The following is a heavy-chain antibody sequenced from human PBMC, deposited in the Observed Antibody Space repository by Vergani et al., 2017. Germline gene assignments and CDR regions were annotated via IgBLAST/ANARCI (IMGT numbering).Heavy chain of an antibody. D-gene: IGHD2-15*01. CDR1: GFTFSSYA. Sequence: EVQLLESGGGLVQPGGSLRLSCAASGFTFSSYAMSWVRQAPGKGLEWVSAISGSGGSTSYSDSVKGQFTISRDNSKNTLYRQMNSLRAEDTAVYYCARASVVAATCCFDYWGQGTLVTVSS. V-gene: IGHV3-23*01. J-gene: IGHJ4*02. CDR3: ARASVVAATCCFDY. CDR2: ISGSGGST.